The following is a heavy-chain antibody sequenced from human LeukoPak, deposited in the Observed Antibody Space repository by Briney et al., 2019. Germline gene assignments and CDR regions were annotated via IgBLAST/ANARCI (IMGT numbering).Heavy chain of an antibody. CDR3: ATRPQGRWLRYYFDY. D-gene: IGHD5-24*01. CDR1: GGSISSGDYY. CDR2: IYYSGST. J-gene: IGHJ4*02. Sequence: SQTLSLTCTVSGGSISSGDYYWSWIRQPPGKGLEWIGYIYYSGSTYYNPSLKSRVTISVDTSKNQFSLKLSSVTAADTAVYYCATRPQGRWLRYYFDYWGQGTLVTVSS. V-gene: IGHV4-30-4*01.